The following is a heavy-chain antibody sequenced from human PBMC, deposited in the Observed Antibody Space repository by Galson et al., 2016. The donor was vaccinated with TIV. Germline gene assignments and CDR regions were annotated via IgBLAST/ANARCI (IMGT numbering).Heavy chain of an antibody. CDR2: ITSSGDTK. J-gene: IGHJ3*02. Sequence: SLRLSCASSQFIFSDYEMNWVRQAPGKGLEWISYITSSGDTKHYADSVTGRFTTSRDNAKNSLFLQMNSLRVEDTAIYYCVRGGTYYYDRSGYSDSFNSWGQGTLVTVSS. D-gene: IGHD3-22*01. CDR1: QFIFSDYE. CDR3: VRGGTYYYDRSGYSDSFNS. V-gene: IGHV3-48*03.